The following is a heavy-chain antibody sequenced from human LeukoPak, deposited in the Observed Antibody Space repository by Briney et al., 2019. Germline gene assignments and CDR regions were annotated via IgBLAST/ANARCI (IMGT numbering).Heavy chain of an antibody. Sequence: PGGSLRLSCAASGFTFSSYEMNWVRQAPGKGLEWASYISSSGSTIYYADSVKGRFTISRDNAKNSLYLQMNSLRAEDTAVYYCEGSGSYYPGWFDPWGQGTLVTVSS. D-gene: IGHD3-10*01. CDR1: GFTFSSYE. CDR3: EGSGSYYPGWFDP. CDR2: ISSSGSTI. J-gene: IGHJ5*02. V-gene: IGHV3-48*03.